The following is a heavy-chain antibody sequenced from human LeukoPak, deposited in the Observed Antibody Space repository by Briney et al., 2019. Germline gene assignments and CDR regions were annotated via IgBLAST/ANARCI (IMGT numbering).Heavy chain of an antibody. J-gene: IGHJ4*02. CDR1: GGSISSYY. D-gene: IGHD2-21*02. Sequence: SETLSLTCTVSGGSISSYYWSWIRQPPGKGLEWIGYIYYSGSTNYNPSLKSRVTISVDTSKNQFSLKPSSVTAADTAVYYCARHKTYCGGDCLDYWGQGTLVTVSS. CDR2: IYYSGST. CDR3: ARHKTYCGGDCLDY. V-gene: IGHV4-59*08.